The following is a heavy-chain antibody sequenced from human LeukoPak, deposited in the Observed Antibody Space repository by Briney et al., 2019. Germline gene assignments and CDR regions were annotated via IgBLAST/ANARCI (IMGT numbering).Heavy chain of an antibody. CDR3: AKGNGYKTFDY. Sequence: GESLRLSCAASGFTLSSYAMRCVRQAPGKVLEWVSAISGSGGQTYYAHSVKGGFTTSRDNSKNTLYLQMNSLRAKDMAVYYCAKGNGYKTFDYWGQGTLVTVSS. J-gene: IGHJ4*02. CDR1: GFTLSSYA. D-gene: IGHD5-24*01. CDR2: ISGSGGQT. V-gene: IGHV3-23*01.